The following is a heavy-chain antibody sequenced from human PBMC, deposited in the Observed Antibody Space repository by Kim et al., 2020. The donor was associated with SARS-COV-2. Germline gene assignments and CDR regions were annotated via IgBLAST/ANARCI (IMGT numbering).Heavy chain of an antibody. D-gene: IGHD3-10*01. CDR3: GRGLRGYYGMDV. V-gene: IGHV3-74*01. Sequence: TYADSGKGRFTIYRDNAKHTLFLQMNSLRDDDTAVDYCGRGLRGYYGMDVWGQGTTVAVSS. J-gene: IGHJ6*02.